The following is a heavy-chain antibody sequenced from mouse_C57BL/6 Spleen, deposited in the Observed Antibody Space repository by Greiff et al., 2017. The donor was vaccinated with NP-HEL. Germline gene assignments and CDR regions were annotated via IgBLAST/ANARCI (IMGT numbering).Heavy chain of an antibody. D-gene: IGHD4-1*01. Sequence: QVQLQQPGAELVRPGSSVKLSCKASGYTFTSSWMDWVKQRPGQGLEWIGNIYPSDSETHYNQKFKDKATLTVDKSSSTAYMQLSSLTSEDSAVYYCARYLTGTLDAMDYWGQGTSVTVSS. CDR2: IYPSDSET. V-gene: IGHV1-61*01. CDR1: GYTFTSSW. CDR3: ARYLTGTLDAMDY. J-gene: IGHJ4*01.